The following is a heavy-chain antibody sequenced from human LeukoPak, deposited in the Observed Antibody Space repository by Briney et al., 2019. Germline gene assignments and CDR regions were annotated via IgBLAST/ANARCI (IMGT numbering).Heavy chain of an antibody. D-gene: IGHD6-13*01. CDR1: GFTFSSYN. CDR2: ISNTGSYT. V-gene: IGHV3-21*01. Sequence: GGSLRLSCAASGFTFSSYNMIWVRQAPGKGLEWVSFISNTGSYTYYTDSLKGRFTISRDNAKNSMYLQMNSLRAEDTAVYYCARHGYDGFDMWGQGTMVTVSS. CDR3: ARHGYDGFDM. J-gene: IGHJ3*02.